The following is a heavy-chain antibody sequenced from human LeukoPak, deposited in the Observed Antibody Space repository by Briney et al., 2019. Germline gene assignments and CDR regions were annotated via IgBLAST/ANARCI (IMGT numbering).Heavy chain of an antibody. D-gene: IGHD4-17*01. CDR2: INPNSGGT. CDR3: AVLTTVTTHDFDY. J-gene: IGHJ4*02. CDR1: GYTFTGYY. V-gene: IGHV1-2*02. Sequence: GASVKVSCKASGYTFTGYYMHWVRQAPGQGLEWMGWINPNSGGTNYAQKFQGRVTMTRDTSISTAYMELSRLRSDDTAVYYCAVLTTVTTHDFDYWGQGTLVTVSS.